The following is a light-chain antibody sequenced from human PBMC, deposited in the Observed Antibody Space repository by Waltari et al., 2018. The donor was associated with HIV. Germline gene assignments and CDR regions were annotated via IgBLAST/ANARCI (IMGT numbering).Light chain of an antibody. V-gene: IGLV2-14*01. CDR1: SSDVGAYNY. J-gene: IGLJ2*01. CDR2: EVN. CDR3: SSFGRGNTVL. Sequence: QSALTQPASVSGSPGQSITISCTGTSSDVGAYNYVSWYQQYPGKAPKVMMYEVNNRPSGVSDRLSGSKSGNTASLTISGLQVEDEAVYFCSSFGRGNTVLFGGGTKVTVL.